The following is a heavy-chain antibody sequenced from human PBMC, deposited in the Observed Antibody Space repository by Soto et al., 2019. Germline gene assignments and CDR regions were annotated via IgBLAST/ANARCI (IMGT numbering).Heavy chain of an antibody. CDR1: GYTFTSYG. V-gene: IGHV1-18*01. CDR2: ISAYNGNT. J-gene: IGHJ4*02. D-gene: IGHD3-22*01. CDR3: ARGAMFYYDSSGYSKFDY. Sequence: QVQLVQSGAEVKKPGASVKVSCKASGYTFTSYGISWVRQAPGQGLEWMGWISAYNGNTNYAQKLQGRVTMTTDTSTSTAYRELRSLRSDDTAVYYCARGAMFYYDSSGYSKFDYWGQGTLVTVSS.